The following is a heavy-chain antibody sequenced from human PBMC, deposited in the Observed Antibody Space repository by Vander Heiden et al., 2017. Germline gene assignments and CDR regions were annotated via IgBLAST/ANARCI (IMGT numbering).Heavy chain of an antibody. Sequence: QVPVVESGGGVVQPGRSLRLSCAASGFTFSGYSMHWVRQAPGKGLEWVALISYDGSNKNYADSVKGRFTISRDNSKNTLYLQMNSLRVEDTAVYYCARGRRLAGKGDWFDPWGQGTLVTVSS. J-gene: IGHJ5*02. CDR1: GFTFSGYS. V-gene: IGHV3-30-3*01. D-gene: IGHD6-19*01. CDR2: ISYDGSNK. CDR3: ARGRRLAGKGDWFDP.